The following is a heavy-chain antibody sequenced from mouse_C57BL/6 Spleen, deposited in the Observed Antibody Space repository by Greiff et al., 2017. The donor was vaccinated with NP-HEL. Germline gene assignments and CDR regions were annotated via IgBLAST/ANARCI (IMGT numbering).Heavy chain of an antibody. CDR2: INPSNGGT. D-gene: IGHD1-1*01. V-gene: IGHV1-53*01. J-gene: IGHJ4*01. CDR1: GYTFTSYW. CDR3: ARSPLITTVVATGDYAMDY. Sequence: VQLQQPGTELVKPGASVKLSCKASGYTFTSYWMHWVKQRPGQGLEWIGNINPSNGGTNYNEKFKSKATLTVDKSSSTAYMQLSSLTSEDSAVYYCARSPLITTVVATGDYAMDYWGQGTSVTVSS.